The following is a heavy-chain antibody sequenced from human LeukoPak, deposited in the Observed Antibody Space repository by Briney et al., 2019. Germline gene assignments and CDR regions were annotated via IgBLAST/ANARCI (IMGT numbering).Heavy chain of an antibody. J-gene: IGHJ4*02. CDR1: GLTFSAAW. V-gene: IGHV3-15*01. CDR2: IKSKSDGWTT. D-gene: IGHD3-10*01. CDR3: TTDYTSGSPY. Sequence: GGSLRLSCTASGLTFSAAWMSWVRQAPGKGLDGVGRIKSKSDGWTTDYAAPVKGRFSISRDDSENTLYLEMNRLKTEDTAVYYCTTDYTSGSPYWGQGTLVTVSS.